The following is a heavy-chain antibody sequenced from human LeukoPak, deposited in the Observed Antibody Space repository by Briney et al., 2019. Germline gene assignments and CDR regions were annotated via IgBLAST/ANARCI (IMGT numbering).Heavy chain of an antibody. CDR3: ARFPSDSSSWSPLGTFDY. D-gene: IGHD6-13*01. Sequence: RASVKVSCKASGYTFTSYAVNWVRQAPGQGLEWMGWINTNTGNPTYAQGFTGRFVFSLDTSVSTAYLQISSLKAEDTAVYYCARFPSDSSSWSPLGTFDYWGQGTLVTVSS. CDR1: GYTFTSYA. CDR2: INTNTGNP. V-gene: IGHV7-4-1*02. J-gene: IGHJ4*02.